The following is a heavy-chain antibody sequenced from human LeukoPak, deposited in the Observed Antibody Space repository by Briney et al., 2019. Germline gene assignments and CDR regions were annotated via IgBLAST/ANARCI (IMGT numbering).Heavy chain of an antibody. CDR2: ISGSGGST. V-gene: IGHV3-23*01. CDR3: ANLRRQPRITMVRGDY. CDR1: GFTFSSYA. J-gene: IGHJ4*02. Sequence: QAGGSLRLSCAASGFTFSSYAMSWVRQAPGKGLEWVSAISGSGGSTYYADSVKGRFTISRDNSKNTLYLQMNSLRAEDTAVYYCANLRRQPRITMVRGDYWGQGTLVTVSS. D-gene: IGHD3-10*01.